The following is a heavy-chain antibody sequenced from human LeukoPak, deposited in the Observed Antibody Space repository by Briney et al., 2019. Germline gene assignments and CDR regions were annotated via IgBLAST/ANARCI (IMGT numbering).Heavy chain of an antibody. CDR1: GFTFSSYG. CDR3: AKDRPTRSLWFGDYPSSYYFDY. Sequence: PGGSLRLSCAASGFTFSSYGMHWVRQAPGKGLEWVAFIRYDGSNKYYADSVKGRFTISRDNSKNTLYLQMNSLRAEDTAVYYCAKDRPTRSLWFGDYPSSYYFDYWGQGTLVTVSS. D-gene: IGHD3-10*01. CDR2: IRYDGSNK. J-gene: IGHJ4*02. V-gene: IGHV3-30*02.